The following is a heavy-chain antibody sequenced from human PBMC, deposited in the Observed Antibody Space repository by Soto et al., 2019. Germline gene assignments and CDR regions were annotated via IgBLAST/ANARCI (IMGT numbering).Heavy chain of an antibody. J-gene: IGHJ4*02. CDR1: GDSVSSNSAA. D-gene: IGHD3-16*01. Sequence: SPTLSLTCAISGDSVSSNSAAWNWIRQSPSRGLEWLGRTYYRSKWYNDYAVSVKSRITINPDTSKNQFSLQLNSVTPGDTAVYYCARDRGAVGGGSYFDYWGQGTLVTVSS. V-gene: IGHV6-1*01. CDR2: TYYRSKWYN. CDR3: ARDRGAVGGGSYFDY.